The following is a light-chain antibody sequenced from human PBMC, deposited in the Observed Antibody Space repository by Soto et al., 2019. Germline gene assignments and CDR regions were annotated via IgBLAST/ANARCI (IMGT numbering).Light chain of an antibody. V-gene: IGKV3-11*01. CDR1: QSVSSS. CDR2: DAS. J-gene: IGKJ4*01. Sequence: EIVLTQSPATLSLSPGERATLSCRASQSVSSSLAWYQQKPGQAPRLLIYDASNMATGIPARFSGSGSGTDFTLTISSLEPEDSAIYYCQQRSNWPLTFGGGTKVEIK. CDR3: QQRSNWPLT.